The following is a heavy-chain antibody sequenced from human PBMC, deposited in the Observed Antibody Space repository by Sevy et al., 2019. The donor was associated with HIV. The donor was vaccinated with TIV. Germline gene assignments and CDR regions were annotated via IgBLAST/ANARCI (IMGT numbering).Heavy chain of an antibody. Sequence: GGSLRLSCAASGLTVSNNYMAWVRQPPGKGLEWVSGVYSGGNTHYADSVKGRFTVSTDDSKNTVYLQMNSLTVEDTALYYCAREAIAPKYAFDIWGQGTMVTVSS. CDR2: VYSGGNT. CDR1: GLTVSNNY. D-gene: IGHD2-21*01. J-gene: IGHJ3*02. V-gene: IGHV3-53*01. CDR3: AREAIAPKYAFDI.